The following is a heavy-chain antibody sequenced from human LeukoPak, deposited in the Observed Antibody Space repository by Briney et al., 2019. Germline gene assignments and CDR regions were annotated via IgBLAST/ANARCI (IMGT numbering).Heavy chain of an antibody. J-gene: IGHJ3*02. D-gene: IGHD4-23*01. CDR2: ISYDGSNK. Sequence: GGSLRLSCAASGFTFGSYGTHWVRQPPGKGREWVAVISYDGSNKYYADSVKGRFTISRDNSKNTLYLQMNSLRAEDTAVYYCARDGGNYAFDIWGQGTMVTVSS. CDR1: GFTFGSYG. V-gene: IGHV3-30-3*01. CDR3: ARDGGNYAFDI.